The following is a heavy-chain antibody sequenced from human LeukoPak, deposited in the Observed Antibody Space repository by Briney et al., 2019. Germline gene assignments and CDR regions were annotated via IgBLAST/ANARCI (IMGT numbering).Heavy chain of an antibody. J-gene: IGHJ4*02. CDR1: GGSISSYY. CDR2: IYYSGST. V-gene: IGHV4-59*12. D-gene: IGHD1-26*01. Sequence: SETLSLTCTVSGGSISSYYWSWIRQPPGKGLEWIGYIYYSGSTNYNSSFKSRVTISIDTSKNQFSLRLSSVTAADTAVYYCATTTIRLGYWGQGTLVTVSS. CDR3: ATTTIRLGY.